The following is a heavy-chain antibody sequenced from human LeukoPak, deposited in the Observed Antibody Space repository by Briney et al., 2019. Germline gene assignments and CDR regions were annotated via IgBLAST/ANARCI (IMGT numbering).Heavy chain of an antibody. Sequence: ASVTVSFMASGFTFTASYIHWVRQAPRQGLEWMGWLNAHNGGTSYSQSFQGRVTMTRDTSINTAYMELSRLTSDDTAVYYCARLGQVILPNDAFDIWGQGTVVSVSS. CDR1: GFTFTASY. CDR2: LNAHNGGT. CDR3: ARLGQVILPNDAFDI. J-gene: IGHJ3*02. D-gene: IGHD1-26*01. V-gene: IGHV1-2*02.